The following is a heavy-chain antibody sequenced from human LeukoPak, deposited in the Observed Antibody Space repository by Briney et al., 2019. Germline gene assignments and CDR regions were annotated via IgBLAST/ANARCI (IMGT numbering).Heavy chain of an antibody. CDR2: MYPADSDT. D-gene: IGHD3-10*01. CDR3: GRGYGSASFFDS. CDR1: GYSFTRYW. Sequence: KPGESLKLSCKTSGYSFTRYWIGWVRQMPGKGLEWMGIMYPADSDTRYSPSLQGQITISADKSNTTAYLQWSSLKASDTAMYYCGRGYGSASFFDSWGQGTLITVTS. J-gene: IGHJ4*02. V-gene: IGHV5-51*03.